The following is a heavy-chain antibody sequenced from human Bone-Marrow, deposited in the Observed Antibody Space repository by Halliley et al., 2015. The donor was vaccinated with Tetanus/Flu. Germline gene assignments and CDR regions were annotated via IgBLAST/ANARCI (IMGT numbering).Heavy chain of an antibody. J-gene: IGHJ6*02. CDR2: IYYSGSA. Sequence: TLSLTCTVSGGSISSGGYYWNWIRQHPGKDLEWIGYIYYSGSAYSNPSLKDRVTISLDTSKNPFSLKLSSVTTADTAVYYRARDHAFGVVKDNPSPGLDIWGHGSTVYASS. V-gene: IGHV4-31*03. CDR1: GGSISSGGYY. CDR3: ARDHAFGVVKDNPSPGLDI. D-gene: IGHD3-3*01.